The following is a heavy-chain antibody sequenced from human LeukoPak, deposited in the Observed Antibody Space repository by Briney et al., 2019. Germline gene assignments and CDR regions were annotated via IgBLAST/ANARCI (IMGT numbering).Heavy chain of an antibody. CDR3: ARVAGGGLGAFDI. D-gene: IGHD3-16*01. CDR2: IKQDGSEK. Sequence: PGGSLRLSCPASGFTFSSYWMSWVRQAPGKGLEWVANIKQDGSEKYYVDSVKGRFTISRDNAKNSLYLRMNSLRAEDTAVYYCARVAGGGLGAFDIWGQGTMVTVSS. J-gene: IGHJ3*02. V-gene: IGHV3-7*01. CDR1: GFTFSSYW.